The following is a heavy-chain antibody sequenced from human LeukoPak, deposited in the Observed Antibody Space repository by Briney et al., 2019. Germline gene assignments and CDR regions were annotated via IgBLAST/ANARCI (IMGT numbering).Heavy chain of an antibody. CDR2: IWYDGSNK. V-gene: IGHV3-33*08. CDR3: ARAWLRGYYFDY. J-gene: IGHJ4*02. CDR1: EFTFRSYA. D-gene: IGHD5-12*01. Sequence: GGSLRLSCAASEFTFRSYAMHWVRQAPGKGLEWVAVIWYDGSNKYYADSVKGRFTISRDNSKNTLYLQMNSLRAEDTAVYYCARAWLRGYYFDYWGQGTLVTVSS.